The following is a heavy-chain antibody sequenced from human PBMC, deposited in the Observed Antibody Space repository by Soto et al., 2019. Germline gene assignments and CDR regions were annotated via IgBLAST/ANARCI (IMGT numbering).Heavy chain of an antibody. CDR1: GLTFSSYA. D-gene: IGHD3-9*01. J-gene: IGHJ5*01. CDR3: AKLRYFDWSAYNWFEY. V-gene: IGHV3-23*01. CDR2: ISGSGATT. Sequence: EVQLLESGGGLEQPGGSLGLPLAASGLTFSSYALTWVPQAPGKGLGGVSGISGSGATTSYSDSVKGRFTVSRDNSKNTLYLQRNSLRVEDTAVYHCAKLRYFDWSAYNWFEYWGQGTPVTVSS.